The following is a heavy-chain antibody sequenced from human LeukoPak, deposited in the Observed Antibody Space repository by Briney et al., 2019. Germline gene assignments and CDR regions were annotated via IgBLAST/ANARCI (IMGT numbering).Heavy chain of an antibody. CDR1: GGSISSSSYY. Sequence: PAETLSLTCTVSGGSISSSSYYWGWIRQPPGKGLEWIGGIYYSGSTYYNPSLKSRVTISVDTSKNQFTLKLSSVTAAATAVYYCARHAVYDYVWGSYRFDYWGQGTLVTVSS. J-gene: IGHJ4*02. CDR2: IYYSGST. V-gene: IGHV4-39*01. D-gene: IGHD3-16*02. CDR3: ARHAVYDYVWGSYRFDY.